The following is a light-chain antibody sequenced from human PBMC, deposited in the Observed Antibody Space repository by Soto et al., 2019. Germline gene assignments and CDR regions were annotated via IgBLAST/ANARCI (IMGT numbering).Light chain of an antibody. CDR1: QGLVNW. CDR3: QQTSSFPLT. V-gene: IGKV1-12*01. Sequence: DIQVTQSPSSVAASVGDRVTITCRASQGLVNWLAWYQQKPGKAPKLRIYAASSFQSGVPSSFSRSGSGTDFTLTISSLRPEDFATYCCQQTSSFPLTCGGGTKVEIK. CDR2: AAS. J-gene: IGKJ4*01.